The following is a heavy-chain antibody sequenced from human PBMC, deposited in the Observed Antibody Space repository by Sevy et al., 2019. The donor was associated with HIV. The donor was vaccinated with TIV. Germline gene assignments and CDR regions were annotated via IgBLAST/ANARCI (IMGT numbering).Heavy chain of an antibody. CDR2: ISGNGGET. J-gene: IGHJ4*02. Sequence: GGSLRLSCAASRFSFNDYAMTWVRQTPGKGLEWVSTISGNGGETHYADSVRGRFTISRDNFRSTVYLEVNNVRVEDTAVYYCGKGDTFYGGIYDYGGQGTLVTVSS. V-gene: IGHV3-23*01. CDR1: RFSFNDYA. D-gene: IGHD1-26*01. CDR3: GKGDTFYGGIYDY.